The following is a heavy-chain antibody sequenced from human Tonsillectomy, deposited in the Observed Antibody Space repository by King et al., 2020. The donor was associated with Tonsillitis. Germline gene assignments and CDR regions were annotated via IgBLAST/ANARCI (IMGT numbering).Heavy chain of an antibody. CDR3: AREPSTTYYYDSSGQYYFDY. CDR2: ISSNSRYI. V-gene: IGHV3-21*01. D-gene: IGHD3-22*01. J-gene: IGHJ4*02. Sequence: VQLVESGGGLVKPGGSLRLSCAASGFTFSSYSMNWVRQAPGKGLEWVSSISSNSRYIYYADSVRGRFTISRDNAKNSLYLQMNSLRAEDTAVYYCAREPSTTYYYDSSGQYYFDYWGQGTLVTVSS. CDR1: GFTFSSYS.